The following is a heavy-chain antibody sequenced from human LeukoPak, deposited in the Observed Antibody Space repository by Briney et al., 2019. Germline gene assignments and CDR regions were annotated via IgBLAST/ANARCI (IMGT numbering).Heavy chain of an antibody. CDR1: GGSISSSSYY. V-gene: IGHV4-39*01. D-gene: IGHD4-17*01. Sequence: SETLSPTCTVSGGSISSSSYYWGWIRQPPGKGLEWIGSIYYSGSTYYNPSLKSRVTISVDTSKNQFSLKLSSVTAADTAVYYCARVSPVTTFDYWGQGTLVTVSS. CDR2: IYYSGST. J-gene: IGHJ4*02. CDR3: ARVSPVTTFDY.